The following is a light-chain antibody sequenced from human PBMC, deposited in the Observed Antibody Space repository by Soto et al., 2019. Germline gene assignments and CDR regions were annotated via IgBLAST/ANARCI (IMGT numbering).Light chain of an antibody. CDR1: QRLNDN. J-gene: IGKJ2*01. CDR2: GAS. CDR3: QQYDDWPRP. Sequence: EILMTQSPAALSVSPGERATLSCRASQRLNDNLAWYQHKPGRPPRLLIYGASNRATGIPDRFSGSGSGTQFTLTISSLQSEDFALYYCQQYDDWPRPFGQGTKLEIK. V-gene: IGKV3-15*01.